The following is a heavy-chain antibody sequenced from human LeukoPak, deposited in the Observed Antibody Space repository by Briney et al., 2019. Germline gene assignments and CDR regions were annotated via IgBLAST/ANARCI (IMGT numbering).Heavy chain of an antibody. J-gene: IGHJ5*02. Sequence: ASVKVSCQATGYTFTSYDINWLRQATGQGLEWIGWINPNSGNTGYAQKFQGRVTITRNTSISTPSMEPSRLRSESTPVYYCTRPRRGYYPMDPWGEGTRDRVS. CDR3: TRPRRGYYPMDP. V-gene: IGHV1-8*03. CDR2: INPNSGNT. CDR1: GYTFTSYD. D-gene: IGHD3-22*01.